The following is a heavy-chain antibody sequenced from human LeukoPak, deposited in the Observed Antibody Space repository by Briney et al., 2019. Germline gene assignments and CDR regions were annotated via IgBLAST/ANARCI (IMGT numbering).Heavy chain of an antibody. J-gene: IGHJ4*02. CDR2: ISHSGST. Sequence: SETLSLTCAVYGGSFSGYYWSWIRQPPGKGLEWIGEISHSGSTNYNPSLKSRVTISVDTSKNQFSLKLSSVTAADTAVYYCARGYKPDPEYSSSSIRYKSMGPFFDYWGPGTLVTVSS. CDR1: GGSFSGYY. D-gene: IGHD6-6*01. CDR3: ARGYKPDPEYSSSSIRYKSMGPFFDY. V-gene: IGHV4-34*01.